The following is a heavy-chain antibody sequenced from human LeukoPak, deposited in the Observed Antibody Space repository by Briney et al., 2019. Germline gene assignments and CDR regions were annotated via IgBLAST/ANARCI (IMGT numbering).Heavy chain of an antibody. Sequence: SETLSLTCTVSGGSISSYYWSWIREPPGKGLEWIGHIYYSGSTNYNPSLKSRVTISVDTSKQQFSLKLSSVTAADTAVYYCARHGSSSSWYHGIWFDPWGQGTLVTLSS. V-gene: IGHV4-59*08. CDR1: GGSISSYY. J-gene: IGHJ5*02. CDR3: ARHGSSSSWYHGIWFDP. CDR2: IYYSGST. D-gene: IGHD6-13*01.